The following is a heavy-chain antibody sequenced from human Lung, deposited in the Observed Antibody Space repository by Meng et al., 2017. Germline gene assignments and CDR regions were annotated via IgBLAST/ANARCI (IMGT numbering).Heavy chain of an antibody. CDR1: GGSITSSTW. CDR2: IFHSGST. CDR3: ARFDISSSGRGDY. Sequence: QGRLQGPGPGLVKPSGTLSLTCAVSGGSITSSTWWSWVRQTPGKGLEWFGEIFHSGSTNYNPPLESRVTISVDKSKNQFSLKVYSVTAADTATYYCARFDISSSGRGDYWGQGILVTVSS. D-gene: IGHD1-26*01. V-gene: IGHV4-4*02. J-gene: IGHJ4*02.